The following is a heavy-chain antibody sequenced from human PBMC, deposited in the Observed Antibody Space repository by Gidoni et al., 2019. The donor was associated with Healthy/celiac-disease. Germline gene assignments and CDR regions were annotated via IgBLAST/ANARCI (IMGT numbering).Heavy chain of an antibody. CDR3: ARVPKALGNSAGVDY. CDR1: GGPISRGGYY. V-gene: IGHV4-31*03. Sequence: QVQLQESGPGLVKPSQTLSLTCPFSGGPISRGGYYWSWIRQHPGKGLEWIGYIYYSGSTYYNPSLKSRVTISVDTSKNQFSLKLSSVTAADTAVYYCARVPKALGNSAGVDYWGQGTLVTVSS. D-gene: IGHD1-7*01. CDR2: IYYSGST. J-gene: IGHJ4*02.